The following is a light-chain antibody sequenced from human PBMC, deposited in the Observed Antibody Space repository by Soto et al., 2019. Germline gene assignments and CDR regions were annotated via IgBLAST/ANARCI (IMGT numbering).Light chain of an antibody. CDR2: AAS. CDR1: QSISSY. CDR3: QQTFSAPVT. V-gene: IGKV1-39*01. J-gene: IGKJ2*01. Sequence: DIQMIQSPSSLSASVGDRVTITCRASQSISSYLNWYQQKPGEAPKILIYAASTLQSGVPSRFSGRGSGPDFSLTISSLQPEDFATYYCQQTFSAPVTFGQGTRLEIK.